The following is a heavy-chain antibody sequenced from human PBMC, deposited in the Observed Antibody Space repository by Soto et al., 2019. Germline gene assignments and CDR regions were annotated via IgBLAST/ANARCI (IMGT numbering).Heavy chain of an antibody. D-gene: IGHD2-15*01. CDR3: ARPCTGGTCFHLDY. CDR1: GYPFTRFA. CDR2: IHAGNGNT. J-gene: IGHJ4*02. V-gene: IGHV1-3*01. Sequence: ASVKVSCKASGYPFTRFAMHWVRQAPGQRLEWMGWIHAGNGNTKYSQKFQDRVTFTRDTSASTGYMELSSLRSEDTAVYYCARPCTGGTCFHLDYWGQGTQVTVSS.